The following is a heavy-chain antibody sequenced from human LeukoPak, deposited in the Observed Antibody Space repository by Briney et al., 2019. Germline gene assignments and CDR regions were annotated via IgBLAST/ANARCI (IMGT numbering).Heavy chain of an antibody. V-gene: IGHV3-23*01. Sequence: GGSLRLSCAASGFTFSSYAMSWVRQAPGKGLEWVSGISGSGGNTYYADSVKGRFTISRDNSKNTLYLQMSSLRAEDTAVHYCAKEAVHYDILTGYYTTGYFDYWGQGTLVTVSS. D-gene: IGHD3-9*01. CDR1: GFTFSSYA. CDR3: AKEAVHYDILTGYYTTGYFDY. J-gene: IGHJ4*02. CDR2: ISGSGGNT.